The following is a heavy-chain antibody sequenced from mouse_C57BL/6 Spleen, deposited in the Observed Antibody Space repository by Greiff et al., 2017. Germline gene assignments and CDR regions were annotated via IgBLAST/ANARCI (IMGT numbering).Heavy chain of an antibody. J-gene: IGHJ2*01. CDR1: GYTFTSYW. CDR3: ARDDYDFDY. D-gene: IGHD2-4*01. V-gene: IGHV1-64*01. CDR2: IHPNSGST. Sequence: QVQLQQPGAELVQPGASVTLSCKASGYTFTSYWMHLVKQRPGQGLEWLGMIHPNSGSTNYNAKFKSKATLTLDKSASTAYMQLSSLTSEDSAVYYCARDDYDFDYWGQGTTLTVSS.